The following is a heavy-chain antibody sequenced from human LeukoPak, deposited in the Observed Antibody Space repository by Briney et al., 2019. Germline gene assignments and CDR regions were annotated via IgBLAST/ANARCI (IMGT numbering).Heavy chain of an antibody. V-gene: IGHV3-9*01. Sequence: GGSLSLSCAASGFTFDDYAMHWVRQAPGKGLEWVSGISWNSGSIGYADSVKGRFTISRDNAKNSLYLQMNSLRAEDTALYYCAKYLSGYYYDSSGSFDYWGQGTLVTVSS. CDR3: AKYLSGYYYDSSGSFDY. CDR1: GFTFDDYA. D-gene: IGHD3-22*01. J-gene: IGHJ4*02. CDR2: ISWNSGSI.